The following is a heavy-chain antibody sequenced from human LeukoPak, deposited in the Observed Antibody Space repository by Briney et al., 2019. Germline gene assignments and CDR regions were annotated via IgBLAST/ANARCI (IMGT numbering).Heavy chain of an antibody. J-gene: IGHJ4*02. CDR3: ARQLTYYDSSGYCFDY. V-gene: IGHV5-51*01. Sequence: GEPLKISCKGSGYSFTSYWIGWVRQMPGKGLEWMGITDRGDSDTGYSPSFQGQVTISAHKSISTAYLQWSSLKASDTAMYYCARQLTYYDSSGYCFDYWGQGTLVTVSS. CDR1: GYSFTSYW. CDR2: TDRGDSDT. D-gene: IGHD3-22*01.